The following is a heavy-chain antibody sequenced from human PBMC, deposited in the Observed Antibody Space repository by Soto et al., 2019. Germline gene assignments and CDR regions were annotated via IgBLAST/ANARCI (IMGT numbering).Heavy chain of an antibody. D-gene: IGHD1-26*01. J-gene: IGHJ4*02. CDR3: AKDPTGGAEAY. CDR1: GFTFSSYG. V-gene: IGHV3-30*18. Sequence: QVQLVESGGGVVQPGRSLRLSCAASGFTFSSYGMHWVRQAPGKGLEWVAVISYDGSNKYYADSVKGRFTISRDNSKNTLYLQMNSLRAEDTAVYYCAKDPTGGAEAYWGQGTLVTVSS. CDR2: ISYDGSNK.